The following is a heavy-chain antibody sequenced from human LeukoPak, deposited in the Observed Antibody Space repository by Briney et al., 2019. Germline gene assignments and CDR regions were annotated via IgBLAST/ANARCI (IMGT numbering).Heavy chain of an antibody. J-gene: IGHJ3*02. CDR1: GGSISSSSYY. CDR3: ARQPSGFDAFDI. Sequence: SETLSLTCTVSGGSISSSSYYWGWIRQPPGKGLEWIGSIYYSGSTYYNPSLKSRVTISVDTSKNQFSLKLSSVTAADTAVYYCARQPSGFDAFDIWGQGTMVTVSS. V-gene: IGHV4-39*01. CDR2: IYYSGST.